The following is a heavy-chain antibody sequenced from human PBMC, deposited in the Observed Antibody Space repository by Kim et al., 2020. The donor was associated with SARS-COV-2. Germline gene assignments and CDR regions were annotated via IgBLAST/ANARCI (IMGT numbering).Heavy chain of an antibody. CDR1: GGSFSDYY. Sequence: SETLSLTCAVYGGSFSDYYWTWIRQPPGKGLEWIGEINHSGSTNCYPSLKSRVTISVDTSKNQFSLKLSSVTAADTAVYYCARARAFGGVIGYWGQGTLV. CDR3: ARARAFGGVIGY. J-gene: IGHJ4*02. D-gene: IGHD3-16*02. CDR2: INHSGST. V-gene: IGHV4-34*01.